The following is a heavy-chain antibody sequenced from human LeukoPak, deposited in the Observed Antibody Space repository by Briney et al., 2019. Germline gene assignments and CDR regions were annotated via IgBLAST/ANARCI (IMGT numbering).Heavy chain of an antibody. V-gene: IGHV1-2*02. J-gene: IGHJ3*02. D-gene: IGHD3-22*01. CDR2: INPNSGGT. CDR3: ASLKNYYDSSGYLVTDAFDI. Sequence: ASVKVSRKASGYTFTGYYMHWVRQAPGQGLEWMGWINPNSGGTNYAQKLQGRVTMTTDTSTSTAYMELRSLKSDDTAVYYCASLKNYYDSSGYLVTDAFDIWGQGTMVTVSS. CDR1: GYTFTGYY.